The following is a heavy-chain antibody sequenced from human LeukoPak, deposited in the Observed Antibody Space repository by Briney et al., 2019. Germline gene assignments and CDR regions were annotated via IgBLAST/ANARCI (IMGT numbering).Heavy chain of an antibody. V-gene: IGHV3-23*01. Sequence: GGSLRLSCAASGFTFSSYAMSWVRQAPGKGLEWVSTISGSGGTTYYADSVKGRFTISRDNSKNTLYLQMNSLRAEDTAVYYCVRYGNSCYDPWGQGTLVTVSS. CDR2: ISGSGGTT. D-gene: IGHD6-13*01. CDR1: GFTFSSYA. CDR3: VRYGNSCYDP. J-gene: IGHJ5*02.